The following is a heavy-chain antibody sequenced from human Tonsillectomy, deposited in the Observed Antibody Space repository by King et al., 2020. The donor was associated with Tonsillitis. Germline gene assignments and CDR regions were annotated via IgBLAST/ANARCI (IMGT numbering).Heavy chain of an antibody. V-gene: IGHV4-59*01. D-gene: IGHD3-3*01. CDR1: GGSISSYY. J-gene: IGHJ6*03. Sequence: QLQESGPGLVKPSETLSLTCTVSGGSISSYYWSWIRQPPGKGLEWIGYIYYSGSTKYNPSLKSRVTISVDTSKNQFSLKLSSVTAADTAEYYCARGSLEWFDYYHYMDVWGKGTTVTVSS. CDR2: IYYSGST. CDR3: ARGSLEWFDYYHYMDV.